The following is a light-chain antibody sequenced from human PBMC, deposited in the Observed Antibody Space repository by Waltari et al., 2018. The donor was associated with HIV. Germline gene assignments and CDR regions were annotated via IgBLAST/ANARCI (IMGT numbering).Light chain of an antibody. Sequence: IVVTQSPDSLVVSLGERATLNCKSIQSVLHSSNNKDYLAWYQQKPGQPPKVLIYWSCARQRGFPDRFSGGGSATDFSVTISSLEAEDVAVDYCQQYDETPPWTLGQGTKVEVK. CDR1: QSVLHSSNNKDY. V-gene: IGKV4-1*01. CDR2: WSC. J-gene: IGKJ1*01. CDR3: QQYDETPPWT.